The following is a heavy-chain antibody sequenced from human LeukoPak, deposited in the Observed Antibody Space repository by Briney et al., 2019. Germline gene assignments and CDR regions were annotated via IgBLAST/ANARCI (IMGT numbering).Heavy chain of an antibody. Sequence: PGGSLRLSCAASKFTFSDYYMSWIRQAPGKGLEWVSAISGSGGSTFYADSVKGRFTISRDNSKNTLYLQMNSLRAEDTAVYYCAKVYSAGWYPGYFDYWGQGTLVTVSS. D-gene: IGHD6-19*01. CDR2: ISGSGGST. V-gene: IGHV3-23*01. CDR3: AKVYSAGWYPGYFDY. CDR1: KFTFSDYY. J-gene: IGHJ4*02.